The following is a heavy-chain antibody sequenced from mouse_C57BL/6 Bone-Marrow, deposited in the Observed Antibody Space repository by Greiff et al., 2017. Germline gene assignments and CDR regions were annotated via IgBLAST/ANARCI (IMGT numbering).Heavy chain of an antibody. V-gene: IGHV1-31*01. Sequence: DVKLQESGPELVKPGASVKISCKASGYSFTGYYMHWVKQSHGNILDWIGYIYPYNGVSSYNQKFKGKATLTVDKSSSTAYMELRSLTSEDSAVYYCARRTTVVAFDYWGQGTTLTVSS. D-gene: IGHD1-1*01. CDR1: GYSFTGYY. CDR3: ARRTTVVAFDY. J-gene: IGHJ2*01. CDR2: IYPYNGVS.